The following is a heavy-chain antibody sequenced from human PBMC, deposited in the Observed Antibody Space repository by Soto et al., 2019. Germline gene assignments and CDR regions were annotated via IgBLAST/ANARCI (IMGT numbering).Heavy chain of an antibody. V-gene: IGHV1-18*01. CDR3: ARGGDYDYGLDV. Sequence: QVQLVQSGGEVKKPGASVKVSCTAYGYTFSSYGMSWVRQAPGQGLEWMGWISAFNGNTNFAQRLQGRVTLTTDTPTSTVYMELRSLRSDDTAVYYCARGGDYDYGLDVWGQGTTVTVSS. CDR1: GYTFSSYG. D-gene: IGHD3-16*01. J-gene: IGHJ6*02. CDR2: ISAFNGNT.